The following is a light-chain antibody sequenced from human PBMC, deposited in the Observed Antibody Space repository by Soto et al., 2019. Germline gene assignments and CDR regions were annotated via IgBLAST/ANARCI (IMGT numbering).Light chain of an antibody. V-gene: IGKV3-15*01. CDR2: SAS. J-gene: IGKJ1*01. CDR3: QQYNSYS. Sequence: EIVMTQSPATLSVSPGDRATLSCRAGQMVITCLGWYQQKPGRGPRPLIHSASTRATGIPARFSGGGSGTDFTLTISSVQPDDFATYYCQQYNSYSFGQGTKVDIK. CDR1: QMVITC.